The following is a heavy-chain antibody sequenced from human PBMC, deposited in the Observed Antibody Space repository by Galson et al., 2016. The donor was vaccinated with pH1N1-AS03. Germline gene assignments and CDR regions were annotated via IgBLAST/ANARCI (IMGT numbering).Heavy chain of an antibody. J-gene: IGHJ3*01. Sequence: SLRLSCAASGFTFSSHSMHWARQAPDEGLEWVAGISYHGNNKFYAHSVKGRFTISRDSLQNTLDLQMNSLSAEDSAVYFCARETSRAGEFDLWGRGTVVTVSS. D-gene: IGHD1-26*01. V-gene: IGHV3-30-3*01. CDR1: GFTFSSHS. CDR2: ISYHGNNK. CDR3: ARETSRAGEFDL.